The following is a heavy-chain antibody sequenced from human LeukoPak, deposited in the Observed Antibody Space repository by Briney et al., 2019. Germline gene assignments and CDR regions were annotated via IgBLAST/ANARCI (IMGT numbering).Heavy chain of an antibody. V-gene: IGHV5-51*01. Sequence: GESLKISCQGFGYSFTSYWIGWVRQMPGKGMEWMGVIYPGDSRIRYNPSFQGQVTIPVDKSISTAYQQWVSLKASDTAMYYCACRDLTSTWSFPWGQGTLVTVSS. J-gene: IGHJ5*02. D-gene: IGHD6-13*01. CDR1: GYSFTSYW. CDR2: IYPGDSRI. CDR3: ACRDLTSTWSFP.